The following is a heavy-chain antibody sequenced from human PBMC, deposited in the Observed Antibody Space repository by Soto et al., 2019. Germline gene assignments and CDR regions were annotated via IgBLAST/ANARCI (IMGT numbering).Heavy chain of an antibody. CDR2: INGYNGNT. CDR3: AREGSAPYYYYGMDV. CDR1: SYTFTTYG. V-gene: IGHV1-18*01. J-gene: IGHJ6*02. Sequence: QVQLEQSGAEVKKPGDSMKVSCKASSYTFTTYGISWVRQAPGQGLEWMGWINGYNGNTDYPQKVQGRVSMTTDTSTSTAYMALRGLRSDDTAVYYCAREGSAPYYYYGMDVWGQGTTVTVSS. D-gene: IGHD6-19*01.